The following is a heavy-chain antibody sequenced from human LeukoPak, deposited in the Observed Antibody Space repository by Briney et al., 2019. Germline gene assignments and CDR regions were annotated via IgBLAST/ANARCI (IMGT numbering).Heavy chain of an antibody. CDR1: GYTFTSYA. V-gene: IGHV7-4-1*02. CDR2: INTNTGNP. J-gene: IGHJ2*01. Sequence: GASVKVSCKASGYTFTSYAMNWVRQAPGQGLEWMGWINTNTGNPTYAQGFTGRFVFSLDTSVSTAYLQISSLKAEDTAVYYCARDGSIAAAGIPGEYWYFDLWGRGTLVTVSS. D-gene: IGHD6-13*01. CDR3: ARDGSIAAAGIPGEYWYFDL.